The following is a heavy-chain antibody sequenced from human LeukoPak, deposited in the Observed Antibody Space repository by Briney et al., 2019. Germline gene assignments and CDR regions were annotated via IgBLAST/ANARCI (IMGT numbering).Heavy chain of an antibody. D-gene: IGHD6-19*01. CDR1: GVSISSYF. CDR3: ARAGSSGGLCDY. J-gene: IGHJ4*02. CDR2: IYSSGST. Sequence: PSETLSLTCTVSGVSISSYFWSWVRQPAGKGLEWIGRIYSSGSTKYNSSLQSRVTMSLDTSKKQLSLNLGSVTAADTAVYYCARAGSSGGLCDYWGQGILVTVSS. V-gene: IGHV4-4*07.